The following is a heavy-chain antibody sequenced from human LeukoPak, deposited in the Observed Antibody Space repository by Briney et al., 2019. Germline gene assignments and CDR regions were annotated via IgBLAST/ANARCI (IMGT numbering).Heavy chain of an antibody. CDR2: INTNTGNP. D-gene: IGHD2-2*01. CDR1: GYTFTSYA. V-gene: IGHV7-4-1*02. J-gene: IGHJ6*03. CDR3: ARDFVTSIVVVTKPKDYYYYMDG. Sequence: ASVKVSCKASGYTFTSYAMNWVRQAPGQGLEWMGWINTNTGNPTYAQGFTGRFVFSLDTSVSTAYLQISSLKAEDTAVYYCARDFVTSIVVVTKPKDYYYYMDGWGKGTTVTVSS.